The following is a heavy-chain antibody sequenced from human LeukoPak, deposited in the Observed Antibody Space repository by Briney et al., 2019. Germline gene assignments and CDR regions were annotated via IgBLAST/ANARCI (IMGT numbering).Heavy chain of an antibody. CDR2: ISGSGGST. CDR3: ARTYGSGTWPHFDY. CDR1: GFTFSSYA. D-gene: IGHD3-10*01. Sequence: GGSLRLSCAASGFTFSSYAMSWVRQAPGKGLEWVSAISGSGGSTYYADSVKGRFTISRDNSKNTLYLQMNSLRAEDTAIYYCARTYGSGTWPHFDYWGQGTLVTVSS. J-gene: IGHJ4*02. V-gene: IGHV3-23*01.